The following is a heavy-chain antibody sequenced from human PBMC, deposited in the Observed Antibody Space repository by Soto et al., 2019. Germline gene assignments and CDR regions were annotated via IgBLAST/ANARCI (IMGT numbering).Heavy chain of an antibody. V-gene: IGHV3-23*01. D-gene: IGHD3-22*01. CDR2: ISATAFST. CDR3: AKLGALSGYYPHYFDY. Sequence: EVQLLESGGGLVQPGGSLRLSCAASGFTFSKYVMSWVRQAPGKGLEWVSGISATAFSTYYADSVRGRFTVSRDNSKNTLFLQMNSLRAEDTALYYCAKLGALSGYYPHYFDYWGQGTLVTVSS. J-gene: IGHJ4*02. CDR1: GFTFSKYV.